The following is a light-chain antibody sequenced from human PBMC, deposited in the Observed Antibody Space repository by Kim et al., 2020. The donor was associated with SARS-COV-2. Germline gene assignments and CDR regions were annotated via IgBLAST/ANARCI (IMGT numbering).Light chain of an antibody. Sequence: VSPGQTASITCSGDRLGDKYASGYQQRPGQSPVLVIYQDSKRPSGIPERFSRSNSGNTATLTISGTQAMDEADYYCQAWDSSTVVFGGGTQLTVL. CDR1: RLGDKY. J-gene: IGLJ2*01. CDR2: QDS. CDR3: QAWDSSTVV. V-gene: IGLV3-1*01.